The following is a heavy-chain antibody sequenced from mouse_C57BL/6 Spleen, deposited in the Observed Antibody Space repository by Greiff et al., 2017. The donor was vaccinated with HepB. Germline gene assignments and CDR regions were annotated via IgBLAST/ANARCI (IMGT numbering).Heavy chain of an antibody. CDR3: ARDTDYDYGYWYFDV. V-gene: IGHV3-6*01. D-gene: IGHD2-4*01. J-gene: IGHJ1*03. CDR1: GYSITSGYY. CDR2: ISYDGSN. Sequence: EVKLMESGPGLVKPSQSLSLTCSVTGYSITSGYYWNWIRQFPGNKLEWMGYISYDGSNNYNPSLKNRISIPRDTSKNQFFLKLNSVTTEDTATYYCARDTDYDYGYWYFDVWGTGTTVTVSS.